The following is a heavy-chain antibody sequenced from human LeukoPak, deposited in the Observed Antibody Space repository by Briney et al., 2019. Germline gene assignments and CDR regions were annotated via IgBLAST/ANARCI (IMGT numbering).Heavy chain of an antibody. V-gene: IGHV4-39*01. D-gene: IGHD6-13*01. Sequence: SETLSLTCTVSGGSISSSSYYWGWIRQPPGKGLEWIGSIYYSGSTYYNPSRKSRVTISVDTSKNQFSLKLSSVTAADTAVYYCATSFEYSSPAANYWGQGTLVTVSS. J-gene: IGHJ4*02. CDR1: GGSISSSSYY. CDR3: ATSFEYSSPAANY. CDR2: IYYSGST.